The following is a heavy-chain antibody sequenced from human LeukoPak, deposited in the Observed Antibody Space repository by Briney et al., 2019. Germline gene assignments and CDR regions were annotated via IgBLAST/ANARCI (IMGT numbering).Heavy chain of an antibody. J-gene: IGHJ6*04. Sequence: GGSLRLSCAASGFTFSNAWMSWVRQAPGKGLEWVGRIKSKTVGGTTDYAAPVRGRFTISRGDSKNTLYLQMNSLKTEDTAVYYCTTVSSWYGGDYYYGMDVWGKGTTVTVSS. CDR1: GFTFSNAW. CDR2: IKSKTVGGTT. D-gene: IGHD6-13*01. CDR3: TTVSSWYGGDYYYGMDV. V-gene: IGHV3-15*01.